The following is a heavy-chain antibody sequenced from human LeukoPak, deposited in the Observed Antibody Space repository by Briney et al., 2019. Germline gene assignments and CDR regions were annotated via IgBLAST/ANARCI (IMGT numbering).Heavy chain of an antibody. CDR2: ISGGGGST. CDR3: AKDLGEVPLELDY. CDR1: GFTFSSYA. V-gene: IGHV3-23*01. Sequence: GGSLRLSCAASGFTFSSYAMSWVRQAPGKGLEWVSAISGGGGSTYYADSVKGRFTVSRDRSKNTLYLQMSSLRVEDTAVYYCAKDLGEVPLELDYWGQGTLVIVSS. D-gene: IGHD1-1*01. J-gene: IGHJ4*02.